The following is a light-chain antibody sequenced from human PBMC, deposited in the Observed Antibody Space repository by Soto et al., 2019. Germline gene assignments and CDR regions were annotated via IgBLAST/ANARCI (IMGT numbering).Light chain of an antibody. CDR2: AAS. V-gene: IGKV1-39*01. CDR1: QSISSY. CDR3: HQSYSTPLDT. Sequence: DIQMTQSPSSLSAAVGDRVTITCRASQSISSYLNCYQQKPGKAPKLLIYAASSWQSGVPSRFSSSGSGTDFTLTIISLQPEDFATYYCHQSYSTPLDTFGQATKLEIK. J-gene: IGKJ2*01.